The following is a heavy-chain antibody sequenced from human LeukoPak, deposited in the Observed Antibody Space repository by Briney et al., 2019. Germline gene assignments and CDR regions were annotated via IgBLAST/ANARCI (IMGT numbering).Heavy chain of an antibody. CDR3: AADPTGKPSGFLLCY. D-gene: IGHD3-10*01. V-gene: IGHV1-58*02. CDR2: IVVGSGNT. Sequence: TSVKVSCKASVFTFTSSAMQWVRQARGQRLEWIGWIVVGSGNTNYAQKFQERVTITRDMSTSTAYMELSSLRSEDTAVYYCAADPTGKPSGFLLCYWGQGTLVTVSS. J-gene: IGHJ4*02. CDR1: VFTFTSSA.